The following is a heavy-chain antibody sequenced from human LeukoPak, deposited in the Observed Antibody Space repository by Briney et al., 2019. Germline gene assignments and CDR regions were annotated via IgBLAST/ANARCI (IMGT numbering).Heavy chain of an antibody. J-gene: IGHJ4*02. Sequence: GASVKVSCKASGYTFTSYDINWVRQATGQGLEWMGIINPSGGSTSYAQKFQGRVTMTRDTSTSTVYMELSSLRSEDTAVYYCARGVRYYGSGSYYMVYWGQGTLVTVSS. CDR2: INPSGGST. D-gene: IGHD3-10*01. CDR1: GYTFTSYD. V-gene: IGHV1-46*01. CDR3: ARGVRYYGSGSYYMVY.